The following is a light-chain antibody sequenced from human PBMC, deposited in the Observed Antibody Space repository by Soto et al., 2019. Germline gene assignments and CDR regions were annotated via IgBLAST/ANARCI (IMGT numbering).Light chain of an antibody. V-gene: IGLV4-69*01. CDR2: LSSDGSH. Sequence: QAVVTQSPSASASLGASVKLTCTLSSGHSSYAIAWHQQQPEKGPRYLMKLSSDGSHSKGDGIPDRFSGSSSGAERYLTISSLQSEDEADYYCQTWGTGIRVFGGGTKFTVL. CDR3: QTWGTGIRV. J-gene: IGLJ3*02. CDR1: SGHSSYA.